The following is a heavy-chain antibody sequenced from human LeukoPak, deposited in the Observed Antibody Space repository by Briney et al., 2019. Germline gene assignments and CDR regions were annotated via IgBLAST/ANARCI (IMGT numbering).Heavy chain of an antibody. CDR2: IIPNLGTT. Sequence: WASVKVSCKASGGTFSSYAISWVRQAPGQGLEWMGRIIPNLGTTNRAQNFQDRVTLTADKSTNTAYMELTSLTSDDTAVYYCATTNDGGGYQWGDFFDFWGQGTLVTVSS. D-gene: IGHD3-22*01. V-gene: IGHV1-69*04. CDR3: ATTNDGGGYQWGDFFDF. J-gene: IGHJ4*02. CDR1: GGTFSSYA.